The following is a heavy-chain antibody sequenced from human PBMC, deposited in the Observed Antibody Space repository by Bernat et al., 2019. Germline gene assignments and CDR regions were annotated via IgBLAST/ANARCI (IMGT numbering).Heavy chain of an antibody. CDR2: IKSKANSWTT. Sequence: EVQLVESGGGLAKPGGSLRLSCATSGFTFNNAWMHWVRNAPGKGREWGGRIKSKANSWTTDYASPLKGRFTISRDDSKNTLYLQMNSLRIEDTAVYYCTTYPYGAGWYAFDYWGQGTLVTVSS. D-gene: IGHD6-19*01. V-gene: IGHV3-15*07. CDR1: GFTFNNAW. J-gene: IGHJ4*02. CDR3: TTYPYGAGWYAFDY.